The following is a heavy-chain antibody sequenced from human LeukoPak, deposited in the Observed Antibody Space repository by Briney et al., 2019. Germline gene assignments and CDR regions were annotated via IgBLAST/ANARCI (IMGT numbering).Heavy chain of an antibody. J-gene: IGHJ6*03. D-gene: IGHD5-12*01. Sequence: SQTLSLTCAISGDSVSSNSAAWNWIRQSPSRGLEWLGRTYYRSKWYNDYAVSVKSRITINPDTSKNQFSLQLNSVTPEDTAVYYCARSVATIGYYYYYMDVWGKGTTVTVSS. CDR3: ARSVATIGYYYYYMDV. CDR1: GDSVSSNSAA. V-gene: IGHV6-1*01. CDR2: TYYRSKWYN.